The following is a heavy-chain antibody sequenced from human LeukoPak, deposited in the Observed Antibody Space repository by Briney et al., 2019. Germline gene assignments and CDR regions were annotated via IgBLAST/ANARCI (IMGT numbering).Heavy chain of an antibody. V-gene: IGHV3-33*06. CDR2: IWYDGSNK. Sequence: GGSLRLSCAASGFTFSSYGMHWLRQAPGKGLEWVAVIWYDGSNKYYADSVKGRFTISRDNSKNTLYLQMNSLRAEDTAVYYCAKDGPYYYDSSGQNCDPWGQGTLVTVSS. CDR1: GFTFSSYG. J-gene: IGHJ5*02. CDR3: AKDGPYYYDSSGQNCDP. D-gene: IGHD3-22*01.